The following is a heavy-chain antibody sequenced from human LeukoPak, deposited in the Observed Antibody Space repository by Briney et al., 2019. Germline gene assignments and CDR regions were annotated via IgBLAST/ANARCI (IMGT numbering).Heavy chain of an antibody. D-gene: IGHD1-26*01. CDR3: AKSPRGASYSDY. CDR1: GFTVSSNY. CDR2: IYSGDNT. Sequence: GGSLRLSCAASGFTVSSNYMSWVRQAPGKGLEWVSVIYSGDNTYYADSVKGRFTISKDNSKNTLYLQMNSLRAEDTAVYYCAKSPRGASYSDYWGQGTLVTVSS. J-gene: IGHJ4*02. V-gene: IGHV3-66*01.